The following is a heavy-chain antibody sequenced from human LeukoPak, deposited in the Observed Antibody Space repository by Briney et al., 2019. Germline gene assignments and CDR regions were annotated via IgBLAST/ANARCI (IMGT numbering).Heavy chain of an antibody. J-gene: IGHJ4*02. Sequence: SVKVSCKASGGTFSSYAISWVRQAPGQGLEWMGRIIPIPGIANYAQKFQGRVTITADKSTSTAYMELSSLRSEDTAVYYCARSIPERWLQLDDYWGQGTLVTVSS. V-gene: IGHV1-69*04. CDR2: IIPIPGIA. D-gene: IGHD5-24*01. CDR3: ARSIPERWLQLDDY. CDR1: GGTFSSYA.